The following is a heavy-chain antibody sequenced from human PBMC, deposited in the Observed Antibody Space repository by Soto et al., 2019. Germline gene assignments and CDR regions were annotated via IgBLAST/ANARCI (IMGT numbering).Heavy chain of an antibody. Sequence: SETLSLTCAVYGGSFSGYYWSWIRQPPGKGLEWIGEINHSGSTNYNPSLKSRVTISVDTSKNQFSLKLSSVTAADTAVYYCARGDPGDDSRTKQGYYYYYYYMDVWGKGTTVTVSS. CDR1: GGSFSGYY. D-gene: IGHD3-10*01. CDR2: INHSGST. V-gene: IGHV4-34*01. J-gene: IGHJ6*03. CDR3: ARGDPGDDSRTKQGYYYYYYYMDV.